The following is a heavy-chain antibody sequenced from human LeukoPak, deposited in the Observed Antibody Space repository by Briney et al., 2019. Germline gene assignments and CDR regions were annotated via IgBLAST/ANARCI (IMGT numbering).Heavy chain of an antibody. Sequence: GGSLRLSCAASEFSFRNYAMHWVRQAPGKGLGWVGVISYNGRSNNFADSVRGRFTISRDNSMHTLYLQMNSLRVEDTAVYYCARDNYFFDYWGQGTLVTVSS. J-gene: IGHJ4*02. CDR3: ARDNYFFDY. D-gene: IGHD3-3*01. CDR1: EFSFRNYA. CDR2: ISYNGRSN. V-gene: IGHV3-30-3*01.